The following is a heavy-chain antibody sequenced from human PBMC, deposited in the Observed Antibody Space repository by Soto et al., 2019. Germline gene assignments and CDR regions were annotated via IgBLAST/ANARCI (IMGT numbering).Heavy chain of an antibody. Sequence: QVQLQESGPGLVKPSETLSLTCTVSGTSIRSYYWSWIRQPPGKGLEWIGYIYHSGSTNYNPSLKSRVTISVDTSKSQFSLQLNSVTAADTAVYYCATFSTLRYYYMEVWGKGTTVSVSS. CDR1: GTSIRSYY. V-gene: IGHV4-59*08. J-gene: IGHJ6*03. CDR2: IYHSGST. CDR3: ATFSTLRYYYMEV. D-gene: IGHD2-15*01.